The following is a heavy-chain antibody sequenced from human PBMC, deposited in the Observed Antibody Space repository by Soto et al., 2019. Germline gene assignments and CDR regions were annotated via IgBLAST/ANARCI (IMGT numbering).Heavy chain of an antibody. J-gene: IGHJ4*02. Sequence: SVKVSCKACGGTFSSYAISWVRQAPGQGLEWMGGIIPIFGTANYAQKFQGRVTITADESTSTAYMELSSLRSEDTAVYYCASAPYDSSGYYHEVFDYWGQGTLVTVSS. CDR1: GGTFSSYA. D-gene: IGHD3-22*01. CDR2: IIPIFGTA. V-gene: IGHV1-69*13. CDR3: ASAPYDSSGYYHEVFDY.